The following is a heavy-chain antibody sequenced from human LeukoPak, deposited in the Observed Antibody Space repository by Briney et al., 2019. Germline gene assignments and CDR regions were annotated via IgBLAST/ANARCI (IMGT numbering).Heavy chain of an antibody. CDR1: GGTFSSYA. Sequence: ASVKVSCKASGGTFSSYAISWVRQAPGQGLEWMGGIIPIFGTANYAQKFQGRVTITADESTSTAYMELSSLRSDDTAVYYCARSGLRYFDWSDSANRFDPWGQGTLVTVSS. CDR2: IIPIFGTA. D-gene: IGHD3-9*01. J-gene: IGHJ5*02. V-gene: IGHV1-69*13. CDR3: ARSGLRYFDWSDSANRFDP.